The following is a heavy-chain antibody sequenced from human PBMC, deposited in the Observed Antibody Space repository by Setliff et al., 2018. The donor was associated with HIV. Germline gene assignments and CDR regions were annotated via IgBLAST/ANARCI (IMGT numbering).Heavy chain of an antibody. Sequence: GGSLRLSCVASGFTFDDSWIHWVRQVPGKGLVWVSHINNDATKTSYADSVKGRFTISRDNARNTVYLQMNSLRVEDTAVYYCTTDSAASSLDWGQGTLVTVSS. CDR2: INNDATKT. CDR3: TTDSAASSLD. CDR1: GFTFDDSW. J-gene: IGHJ1*01. V-gene: IGHV3-74*01. D-gene: IGHD2-15*01.